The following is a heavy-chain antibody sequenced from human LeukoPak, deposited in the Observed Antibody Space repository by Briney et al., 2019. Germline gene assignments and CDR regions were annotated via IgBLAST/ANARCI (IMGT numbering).Heavy chain of an antibody. CDR1: GGSFSGYY. CDR2: INHSGST. V-gene: IGHV4-34*01. Sequence: PSETLSLTCAVYGGSFSGYYWSWIRQPPRKGLEWIGEINHSGSTNYNPSLKSRVTISVDTSKNQFSLKLSSVTAADTAVYYCAREGSGYYGSGVNWFDPWGQGTLVTVSS. CDR3: AREGSGYYGSGVNWFDP. J-gene: IGHJ5*02. D-gene: IGHD3-10*01.